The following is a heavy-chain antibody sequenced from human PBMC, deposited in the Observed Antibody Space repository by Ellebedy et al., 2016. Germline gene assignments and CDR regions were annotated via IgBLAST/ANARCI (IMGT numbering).Heavy chain of an antibody. CDR2: INPSGGST. V-gene: IGHV1-46*01. CDR3: VSGAAAGTEYYYYGMDV. J-gene: IGHJ6*02. CDR1: GYTFTSYY. Sequence: ASVKVSCXASGYTFTSYYMHWVRQAPGQGLEWMGIINPSGGSTSYAQKFQGRVTMTRDTSTSTVYMELSSLRSEDTAVYYCVSGAAAGTEYYYYGMDVWGQGTTVTVSS. D-gene: IGHD6-13*01.